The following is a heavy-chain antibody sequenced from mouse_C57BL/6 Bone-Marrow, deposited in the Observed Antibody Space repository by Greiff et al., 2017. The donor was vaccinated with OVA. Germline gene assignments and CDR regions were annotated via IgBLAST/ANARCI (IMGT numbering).Heavy chain of an antibody. J-gene: IGHJ2*01. D-gene: IGHD1-1*01. Sequence: VKLMESGAELVRPGASVTLSCKASGYTFTDYEMHWVKQTPVHGLEWIGAIDPETGGTAYNQKFKGKAILTADKSSSTAYMELRSLTSEDSAVYYCTRVPIYYYGSSSFDYWGQGTTLTVSS. CDR1: GYTFTDYE. CDR2: IDPETGGT. V-gene: IGHV1-15*01. CDR3: TRVPIYYYGSSSFDY.